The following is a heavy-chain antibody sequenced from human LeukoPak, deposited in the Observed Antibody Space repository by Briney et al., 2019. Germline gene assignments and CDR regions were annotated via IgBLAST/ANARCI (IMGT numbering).Heavy chain of an antibody. D-gene: IGHD4-23*01. CDR1: GFTFSSYW. J-gene: IGHJ4*02. V-gene: IGHV3-21*01. CDR2: ISSSSSYI. CDR3: ASGDTVVTTYFDY. Sequence: GGSLRLSCAASGFTFSSYWMSWVRQAPGKGLEWVSSISSSSSYIYYADSVKGRFTISRDNAKNSLYLHMNSLRAEDTAVYYCASGDTVVTTYFDYWGQGTLVTVSS.